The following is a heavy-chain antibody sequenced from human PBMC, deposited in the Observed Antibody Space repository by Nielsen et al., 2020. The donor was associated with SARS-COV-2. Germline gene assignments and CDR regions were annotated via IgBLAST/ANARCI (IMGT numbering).Heavy chain of an antibody. CDR2: IYTLGPT. D-gene: IGHD6-25*01. J-gene: IGHJ4*02. CDR1: GFNVSNTF. Sequence: GESLKISCAAFGFNVSNTFMTWVRQDPGKGLEWVSIIYTLGPTFYADSVKGRFTISRLTSKNTLYLQLNSLTSDDTAVYYCARGGGLSRYYFDFWGRGTQVTVSS. CDR3: ARGGGLSRYYFDF. V-gene: IGHV3-53*04.